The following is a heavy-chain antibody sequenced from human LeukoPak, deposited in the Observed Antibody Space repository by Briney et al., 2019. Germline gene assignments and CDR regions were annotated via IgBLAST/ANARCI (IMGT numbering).Heavy chain of an antibody. CDR3: ARDFSLAGIAAAGTYNWFDP. V-gene: IGHV4-61*02. CDR1: GGSISSGSYY. J-gene: IGHJ5*02. Sequence: PSETLSLTCTVSGGSISSGSYYWSWIRQPAGKGLEWIGRIYTSGSTNYNPSLKSRVTISVDTSKNQFSLKLSSVTAADTAVYYCARDFSLAGIAAAGTYNWFDPWGQGTLVTVSS. CDR2: IYTSGST. D-gene: IGHD6-13*01.